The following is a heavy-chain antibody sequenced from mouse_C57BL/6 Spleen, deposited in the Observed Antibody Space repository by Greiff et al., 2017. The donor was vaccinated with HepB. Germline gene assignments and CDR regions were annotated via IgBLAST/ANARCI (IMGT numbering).Heavy chain of an antibody. CDR3: AREHGSSLDY. D-gene: IGHD1-1*01. Sequence: QVQLQQPGAELVMPGASVKLSCKASGYTFTSYWMHWVKQRPGQGLEWIGEIDPSDSYTNYNQKFKGKSTLTVDKSSSTAYMQLSSLTSEDSAVYYCAREHGSSLDYWGQGTTLTVSS. V-gene: IGHV1-69*01. CDR1: GYTFTSYW. J-gene: IGHJ2*01. CDR2: IDPSDSYT.